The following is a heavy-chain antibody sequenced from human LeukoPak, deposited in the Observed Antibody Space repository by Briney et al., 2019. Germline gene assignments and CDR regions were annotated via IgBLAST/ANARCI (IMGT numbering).Heavy chain of an antibody. CDR3: AGSTYYYDSSGYYVDH. V-gene: IGHV7-4-1*02. J-gene: IGHJ4*02. D-gene: IGHD3-22*01. Sequence: VASVKVSCKASGYTFTSYAMNWVRQAPGQGLEWMGWINTNTGNPTYAQGFTGRFVFSLDTSVSTAYLQISSLKAEDTAVYYCAGSTYYYDSSGYYVDHWGQGTLVTVSS. CDR2: INTNTGNP. CDR1: GYTFTSYA.